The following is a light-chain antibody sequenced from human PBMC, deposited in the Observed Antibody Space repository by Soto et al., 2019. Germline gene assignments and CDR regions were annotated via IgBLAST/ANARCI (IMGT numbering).Light chain of an antibody. CDR3: RQYADSPIT. Sequence: TQSPGTLSLSPGERATLSCRASQRLASNYLAWYQQRPGQAPRLLLYGVSSRATGIPDRFSGSGSGTDFTLAISRVEPEDFAVYCCRQYADSPITFGQGTRLEI. J-gene: IGKJ5*01. CDR1: QRLASNY. CDR2: GVS. V-gene: IGKV3-20*01.